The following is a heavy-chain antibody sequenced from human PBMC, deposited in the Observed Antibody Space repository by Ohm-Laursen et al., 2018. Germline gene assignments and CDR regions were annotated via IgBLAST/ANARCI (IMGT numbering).Heavy chain of an antibody. D-gene: IGHD6-13*01. V-gene: IGHV4-59*01. CDR2: LYDSETT. CDR3: ARGAFNSWYVFDY. CDR1: GGSISSSY. Sequence: GTLSLTCTISGGSISSSYWSWIRQPPGKGLEWIGYLYDSETTNYNPSLNSRVTISLDTSKNQFSLNLRSVTAADTAVYYCARGAFNSWYVFDYWGQGTLVTVSS. J-gene: IGHJ4*02.